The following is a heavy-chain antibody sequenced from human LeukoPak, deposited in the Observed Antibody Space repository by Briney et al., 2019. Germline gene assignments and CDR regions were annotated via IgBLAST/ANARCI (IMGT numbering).Heavy chain of an antibody. CDR1: GGSFSGYY. J-gene: IGHJ4*02. V-gene: IGHV4-34*01. CDR2: INHSGST. CDR3: ARDRTQGAYYFDY. Sequence: PSETLSLTCAVYGGSFSGYYWSWIRQPPGKGLEWIGEINHSGSTNYNPSLKSRVTISVDTSKNQFSLKLSSVTAADTAVYYCARDRTQGAYYFDYWGQGTLVTVSS.